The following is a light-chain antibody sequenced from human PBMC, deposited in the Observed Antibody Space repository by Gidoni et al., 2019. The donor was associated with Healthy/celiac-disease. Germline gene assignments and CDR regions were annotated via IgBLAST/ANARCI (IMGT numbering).Light chain of an antibody. CDR3: QQSYSTPRYT. CDR1: QSISSY. V-gene: IGKV1-39*01. CDR2: AAS. J-gene: IGKJ2*01. Sequence: DIQMTQYPSSLSASVGDRVTITCRASQSISSYLNWYQQKPGKAPKLLIYAASSLQSGVPSRFSGSGSGTDFTLTISSLQPEDFATYYCQQSYSTPRYTFGQXTKLEIK.